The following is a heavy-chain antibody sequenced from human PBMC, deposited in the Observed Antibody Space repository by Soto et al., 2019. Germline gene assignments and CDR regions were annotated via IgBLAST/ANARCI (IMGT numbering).Heavy chain of an antibody. CDR3: ARAYPTRSYYFDY. J-gene: IGHJ4*02. D-gene: IGHD1-1*01. V-gene: IGHV4-34*01. Sequence: SETLSLTCAVYGGSFSGYYWSWIRQPPGKGLEWIGEINHSGSTNYNPSLKSRVTISVDTSKNQFSLKLSSVTAADTAVYYCARAYPTRSYYFDYWGQGTLVTVSS. CDR2: INHSGST. CDR1: GGSFSGYY.